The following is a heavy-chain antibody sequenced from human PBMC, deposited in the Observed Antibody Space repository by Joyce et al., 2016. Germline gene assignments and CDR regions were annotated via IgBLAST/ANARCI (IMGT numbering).Heavy chain of an antibody. D-gene: IGHD2-2*01. CDR3: ARGPMPPYAFDV. Sequence: QVQLVQSGAEVKKPGASVKVSCKASAYSFTDYYIHWVRQAPGQGLQWMERINPDSGGTNYAQKFQGRVTMTTDTSISTAYMELSRLRSDDTAVYFCARGPMPPYAFDVWGQGTMVTVSS. V-gene: IGHV1-2*06. CDR2: INPDSGGT. CDR1: AYSFTDYY. J-gene: IGHJ3*01.